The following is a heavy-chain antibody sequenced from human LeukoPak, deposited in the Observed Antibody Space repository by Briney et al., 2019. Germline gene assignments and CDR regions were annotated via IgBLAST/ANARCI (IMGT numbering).Heavy chain of an antibody. CDR1: GGSISSSGYY. CDR2: MYYSGST. V-gene: IGHV4-39*02. Sequence: PSETLSLTCTVSGGSISSSGYYWGWIRQPPGKGLEWIGSMYYSGSTYYNPSLKSRVTISVDTSKNHFSLKLSSVTAADTAVYYCARGGADIVVVPAAIPTYYFDYWGQGTLVTVSS. D-gene: IGHD2-2*01. CDR3: ARGGADIVVVPAAIPTYYFDY. J-gene: IGHJ4*02.